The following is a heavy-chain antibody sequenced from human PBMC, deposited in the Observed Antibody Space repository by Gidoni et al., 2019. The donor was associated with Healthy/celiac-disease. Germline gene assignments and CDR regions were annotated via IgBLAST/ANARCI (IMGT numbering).Heavy chain of an antibody. V-gene: IGHV3-15*01. CDR1: RFTFSNAW. J-gene: IGHJ4*02. D-gene: IGHD6-19*01. CDR3: TTESAVAGIVLGTYYFDY. Sequence: EVQLVESGGGLVTPGGSLSLSCAASRFTFSNAWMSWVRQAPGKGLEWVGRIKSKTDGGTTDYAAPVKGRFTISRDDAKNTLYLQMNSLKTEDTAVYYCTTESAVAGIVLGTYYFDYWGQGTLVTVSS. CDR2: IKSKTDGGTT.